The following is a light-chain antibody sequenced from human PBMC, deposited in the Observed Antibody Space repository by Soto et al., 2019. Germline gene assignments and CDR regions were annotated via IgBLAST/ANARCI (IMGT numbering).Light chain of an antibody. V-gene: IGLV2-8*01. CDR1: SGDIGDYNY. Sequence: QSALTQPRSASGSPGRSVTISCTGSSGDIGDYNYVSWYQQRPGKAPRLIIYEVNKRPSGVPDRFSGSKSGNTASLTISGVQTEDEADYYCCSFAGFNFFAFGGGTKVTVL. J-gene: IGLJ2*01. CDR2: EVN. CDR3: CSFAGFNFFA.